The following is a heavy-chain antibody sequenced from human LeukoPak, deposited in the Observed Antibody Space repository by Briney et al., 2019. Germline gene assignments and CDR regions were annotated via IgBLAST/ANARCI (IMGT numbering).Heavy chain of an antibody. CDR2: ISGSGDST. V-gene: IGHV3-23*01. CDR3: AKGYCSSASCYRPSYYYMDV. D-gene: IGHD2-2*02. CDR1: GFTFSSFT. J-gene: IGHJ6*03. Sequence: GGPLRLSCAGSGFTFSSFTMTWVRQAPGKGLEWLSVISGSGDSTYYADSVKGRFTISRDNSKNTLYMQMNSLRVEDTAIYYCAKGYCSSASCYRPSYYYMDVWGKGTTVTVSS.